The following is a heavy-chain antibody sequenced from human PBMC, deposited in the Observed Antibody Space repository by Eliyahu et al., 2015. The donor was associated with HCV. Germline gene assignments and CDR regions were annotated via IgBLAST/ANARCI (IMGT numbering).Heavy chain of an antibody. CDR2: ITTSGRIT. V-gene: IGHV3-11*01. CDR3: ARDRGLGIDY. D-gene: IGHD7-27*01. J-gene: IGHJ4*02. CDR1: GFTFSTYY. Sequence: QVHLVESGGGLVKPGGSLRLSCGASGFTFSTYYMNWIRQAPGKGLGWFSYITTSGRITYYADSVKGRFTISRDDAKNSLYLQMNSLRAEDTAVYYCARDRGLGIDYWGQGILVTVSS.